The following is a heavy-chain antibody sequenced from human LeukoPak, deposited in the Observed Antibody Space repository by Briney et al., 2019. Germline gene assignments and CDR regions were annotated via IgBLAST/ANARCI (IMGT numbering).Heavy chain of an antibody. CDR3: AKEGLYCGGDCYYYYYGMDV. CDR1: GFTFSSYW. CDR2: IKQDGSEK. V-gene: IGHV3-7*03. Sequence: PGGSLRLSCAASGFTFSSYWMSWVRQAPGKGLEWVANIKQDGSEKYYVDSVKGRFTISRDNAKNSLFLQMNSLRAEDTAVYYCAKEGLYCGGDCYYYYYGMDVWGQGTTVTVSS. D-gene: IGHD2-21*02. J-gene: IGHJ6*02.